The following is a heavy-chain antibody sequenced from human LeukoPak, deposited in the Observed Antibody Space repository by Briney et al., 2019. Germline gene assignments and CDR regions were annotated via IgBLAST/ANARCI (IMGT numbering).Heavy chain of an antibody. CDR3: ARGSGRRNQAVAGKIDY. V-gene: IGHV1-18*01. J-gene: IGHJ4*02. CDR1: GYTFTSYD. Sequence: ASVKVSCKASGYTFTSYDINWVRQATGQGLEWMGWISAYNGNTNYAQKLQGRVTMTTDTSTSTAYMELRSLRSDDTAVYYCARGSGRRNQAVAGKIDYWGQGTLVTVSS. CDR2: ISAYNGNT. D-gene: IGHD6-19*01.